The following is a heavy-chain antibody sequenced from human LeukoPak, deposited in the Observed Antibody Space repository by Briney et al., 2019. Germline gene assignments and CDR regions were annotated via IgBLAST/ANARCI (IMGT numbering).Heavy chain of an antibody. D-gene: IGHD5-12*01. J-gene: IGHJ3*02. CDR2: IKLDGSEK. V-gene: IGHV3-7*01. CDR3: AKVIGGYDSRAFDI. Sequence: GGSLRLSCVASGFTFGKYWMSWVRQAPGKGLEWVANIKLDGSEKNYVDSVKGRFTISRDNTKNSLYLQMNSLRAEDTAVYYCAKVIGGYDSRAFDIWGQGTMVTVSS. CDR1: GFTFGKYW.